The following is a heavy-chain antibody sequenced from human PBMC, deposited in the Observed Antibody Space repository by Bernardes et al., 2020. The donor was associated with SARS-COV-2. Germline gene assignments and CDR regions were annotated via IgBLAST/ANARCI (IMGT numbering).Heavy chain of an antibody. Sequence: SGPTLVKPTETLTLTCSFSGFSLSTSGVGVAWIRQPPGKALEWLALIYWDDDKRYSPSLKSRLIITKDTSKNLVILAMTNMDPVDTATYYCTHNLGFSPNFDYWGQGTLVTVSS. CDR3: THNLGFSPNFDY. J-gene: IGHJ4*02. CDR2: IYWDDDK. V-gene: IGHV2-5*02. CDR1: GFSLSTSGVG.